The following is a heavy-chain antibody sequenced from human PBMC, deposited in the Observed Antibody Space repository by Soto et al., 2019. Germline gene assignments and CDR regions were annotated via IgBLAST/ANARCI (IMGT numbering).Heavy chain of an antibody. Sequence: GGSLRLSCAASGFTFSSYSMNWVRQAPGKGLEWVSSISSSSSYIYYADSVKGRFTISRDNAKNSLYLQMNSLRAEDTAVYYCARSEAQISYYYYYMDVWGKGTTVTVSS. CDR2: ISSSSSYI. CDR3: ARSEAQISYYYYYMDV. V-gene: IGHV3-21*01. CDR1: GFTFSSYS. J-gene: IGHJ6*03. D-gene: IGHD3-16*01.